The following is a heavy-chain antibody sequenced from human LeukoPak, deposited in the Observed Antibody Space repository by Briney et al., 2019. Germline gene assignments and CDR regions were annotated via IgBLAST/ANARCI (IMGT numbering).Heavy chain of an antibody. CDR2: TYYRSKWYN. CDR1: GDSVSSNSAA. V-gene: IGHV6-1*01. CDR3: ARAFYQRATYYYDSSGYILDY. Sequence: SQTLSLTFAISGDSVSSNSAAWNWIRQSPSRGLEWLGRTYYRSKWYNDYAVSVKSRITINPDTSKNQFSLRLNSVTPEDTAVYYCARAFYQRATYYYDSSGYILDYWGQGTLVTVSS. J-gene: IGHJ4*02. D-gene: IGHD3-22*01.